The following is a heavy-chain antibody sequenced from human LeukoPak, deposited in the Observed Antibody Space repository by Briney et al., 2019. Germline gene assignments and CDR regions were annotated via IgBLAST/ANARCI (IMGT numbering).Heavy chain of an antibody. CDR3: VRERFHGSGAPKFDF. CDR2: TSGSGGST. V-gene: IGHV3-23*01. D-gene: IGHD3-10*01. CDR1: GFTFSSYG. Sequence: GGSLRLSCAASGFTFSSYGMSWVRQAPGKGLEWVSATSGSGGSTYYADSVKGRFTISRDNAKNSLHLQVNSLRAEDTAVYYCVRERFHGSGAPKFDFWGQGTLVTVSS. J-gene: IGHJ4*02.